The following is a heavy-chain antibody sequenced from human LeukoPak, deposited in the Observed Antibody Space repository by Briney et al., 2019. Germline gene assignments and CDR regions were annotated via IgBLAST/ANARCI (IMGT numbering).Heavy chain of an antibody. D-gene: IGHD1-26*01. Sequence: GGSLRLSCAASGFTFSSYWMSWVRQAPGKGLEWVANIKQDGSEKYYVDSVKGRFTISRDNAKNSPYLQMNSLRAEDTAVYYCARDREGIVGATTFFDYWGQGTLVTVSS. J-gene: IGHJ4*02. V-gene: IGHV3-7*01. CDR2: IKQDGSEK. CDR3: ARDREGIVGATTFFDY. CDR1: GFTFSSYW.